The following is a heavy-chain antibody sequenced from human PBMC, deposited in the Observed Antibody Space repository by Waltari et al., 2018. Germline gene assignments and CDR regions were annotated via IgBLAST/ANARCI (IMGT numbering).Heavy chain of an antibody. CDR1: GYSFTSYW. CDR2: IYPGAADT. D-gene: IGHD5-12*01. Sequence: EVQLVQSGAEEKKPGESLKISCKGSGYSFTSYWLGWVRQMPGKVLEWMRIIYPGAADTRYSPSFQGQVTIAADKSISTAYLQWSSLQASDTAMYYCARPFSGHELDYWGQGTLVIVSS. V-gene: IGHV5-51*01. J-gene: IGHJ4*02. CDR3: ARPFSGHELDY.